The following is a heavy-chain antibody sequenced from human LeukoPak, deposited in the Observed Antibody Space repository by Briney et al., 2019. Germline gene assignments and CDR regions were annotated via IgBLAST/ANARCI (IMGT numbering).Heavy chain of an antibody. D-gene: IGHD4-17*01. J-gene: IGHJ4*02. CDR3: ARDTHGDYGTIFDY. CDR2: ISAYNGNT. CDR1: GYTFTSYG. V-gene: IGHV1-18*01. Sequence: ASVKVSCKASGYTFTSYGISWVRQAPGQGLEWMGWISAYNGNTNYAQELQGRVTMTTDTSASTAYMELRSLRSDDTAVYYCARDTHGDYGTIFDYWGQGTLVTVSS.